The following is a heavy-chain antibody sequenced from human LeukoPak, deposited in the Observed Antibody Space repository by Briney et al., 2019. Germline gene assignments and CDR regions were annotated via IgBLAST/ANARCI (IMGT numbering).Heavy chain of an antibody. V-gene: IGHV4-39*07. Sequence: SETLSLTCTVSGGSISSSSYYWGWIRQPPGEGLEWIGSVSYSESTYYNPSLKSRVTISVDTSKTQFSLKLSSVTAADTAVYYCVRDYYGSGSYGWFDPWGQGILVTVSS. J-gene: IGHJ5*02. CDR2: VSYSEST. D-gene: IGHD3-10*01. CDR1: GGSISSSSYY. CDR3: VRDYYGSGSYGWFDP.